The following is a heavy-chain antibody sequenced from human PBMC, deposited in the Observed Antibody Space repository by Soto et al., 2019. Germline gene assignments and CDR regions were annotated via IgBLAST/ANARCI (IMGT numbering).Heavy chain of an antibody. CDR3: ARYYYEIGAFDI. Sequence: PSETLCLTCTVSGGSISSYYWSWIRQPPGKGLEWIGYIYYSGSTNYNPSLKSRVTISVDTSKNQFSLKLSSVTAADTAVYYCARYYYEIGAFDIWGQGTMVTVSS. V-gene: IGHV4-59*01. CDR1: GGSISSYY. CDR2: IYYSGST. D-gene: IGHD3-22*01. J-gene: IGHJ3*02.